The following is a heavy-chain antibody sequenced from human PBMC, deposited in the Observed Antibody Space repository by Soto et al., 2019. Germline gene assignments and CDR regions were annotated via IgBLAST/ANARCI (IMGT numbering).Heavy chain of an antibody. CDR1: GGSFSGYY. D-gene: IGHD3-3*01. CDR3: ARDLVDFWSGYSKFDY. Sequence: PSETLSLTCAVYGGSFSGYYWSWIRQPPGKGLEWIGEINHSGSTNYNPSLKSRVTISVDTSKNQFSLKLSSVTAADTAVYYCARDLVDFWSGYSKFDYWGQGTLVTVSS. CDR2: INHSGST. J-gene: IGHJ4*02. V-gene: IGHV4-34*01.